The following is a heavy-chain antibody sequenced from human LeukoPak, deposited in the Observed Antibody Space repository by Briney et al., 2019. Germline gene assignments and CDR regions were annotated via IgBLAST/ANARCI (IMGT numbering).Heavy chain of an antibody. D-gene: IGHD3-10*01. CDR1: GGSIRTSSYY. J-gene: IGHJ5*02. CDR2: IHYSGST. CDR3: ARDNAASYYSWFGT. V-gene: IGHV4-39*07. Sequence: PSETLSLTCIVSGGSIRTSSYYWGWIRQTPGKGLEWIGSIHYSGSTYYNPSLKSRVTISVETSQFSLNLMSVTPADTAMYHCARDNAASYYSWFGTWGQGIMVTVSS.